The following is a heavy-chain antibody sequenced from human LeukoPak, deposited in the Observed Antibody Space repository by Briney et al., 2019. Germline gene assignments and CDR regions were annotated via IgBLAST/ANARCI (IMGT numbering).Heavy chain of an antibody. J-gene: IGHJ4*02. V-gene: IGHV3-7*01. CDR3: ASDSSVLIKGAY. Sequence: GGSLRLSCTASGFTFSKNDMHWVRQAPGKGLEWVANIKQDGREKYYVDSVKGRFTISRDNAKNLLYLQMNSLRAEDTAVYYCASDSSVLIKGAYWGQGTLVTVSS. D-gene: IGHD6-19*01. CDR2: IKQDGREK. CDR1: GFTFSKND.